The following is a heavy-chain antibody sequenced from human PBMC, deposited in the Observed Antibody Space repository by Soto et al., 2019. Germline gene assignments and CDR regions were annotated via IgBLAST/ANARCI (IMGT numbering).Heavy chain of an antibody. D-gene: IGHD2-2*01. J-gene: IGHJ5*02. CDR2: INHSGST. Sequence: SETLSLTCAVYGGSFSGYYWSWIRQPPGKGLEWIGEINHSGSTKYNPSLKSRVTISVDTSKNQFSLKLSSVTAADTAVYYCARGRCSSTSCYVARSGWFDPWGQGTLVTVSS. V-gene: IGHV4-34*01. CDR3: ARGRCSSTSCYVARSGWFDP. CDR1: GGSFSGYY.